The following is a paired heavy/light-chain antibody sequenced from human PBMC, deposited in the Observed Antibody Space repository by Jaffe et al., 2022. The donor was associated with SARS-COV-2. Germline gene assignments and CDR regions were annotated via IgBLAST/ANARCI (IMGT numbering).Heavy chain of an antibody. CDR1: GGSIDNYY. V-gene: IGHV4-39*01. J-gene: IGHJ2*01. CDR2: IYYTGTT. Sequence: QLQLQESGPGLVKTSETLSLTCTVSGGSIDNYYWGWIRQPPGKGPEWIGNIYYTGTTYYNPSLKSRVTISLDRSQNQFSLKLTSLTAADTAIYSCARHRNEGYRYWFFDLWGRGTLVTVSS. CDR3: ARHRNEGYRYWFFDL. D-gene: IGHD5-12*01.
Light chain of an antibody. CDR1: QSVLDSSNNEKY. CDR3: QQYYDLLPT. V-gene: IGKV4-1*01. CDR2: WAS. J-gene: IGKJ4*01. Sequence: DIVMTQSPDSLAVSLGERATINCKSSQSVLDSSNNEKYLAWYQQKPRQPPKLLIYWASIRESGVPDRFIGSGSGTDFSLTISSLQAEDVAVYYCQQYYDLLPTFGGGTQVEIK.